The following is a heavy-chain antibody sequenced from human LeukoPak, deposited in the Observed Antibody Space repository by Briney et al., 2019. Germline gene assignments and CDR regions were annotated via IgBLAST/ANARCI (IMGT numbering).Heavy chain of an antibody. CDR1: GYTFISHP. CDR3: ARDRYYGSDGRFNYFDY. CDR2: INAGNGKT. V-gene: IGHV1-3*01. J-gene: IGHJ4*02. Sequence: GASVKLSCKPSGYTFISHPMHWVRQAPGQRLEWMGWINAGNGKTEYSQKFQGRVTITRDTSASTVYMELNSLRSEDTAMYYRARDRYYGSDGRFNYFDYWGQGTPLTVSS. D-gene: IGHD3-10*01.